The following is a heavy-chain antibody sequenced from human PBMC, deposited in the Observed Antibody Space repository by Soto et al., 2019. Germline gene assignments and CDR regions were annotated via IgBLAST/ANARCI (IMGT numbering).Heavy chain of an antibody. V-gene: IGHV1-18*01. D-gene: IGHD3-16*01. CDR2: ISPYTGNT. J-gene: IGHJ6*02. CDR3: VMVDNYVTPTPQDV. Sequence: QFQLVQSGDEVKKPGASVKVSCKASGYIFVNYGLAWVRQAPGQGREWMGWISPYTGNTHSASKVQGRLTMTTDTSTSTAYMDLGSLTSDDTAVYYCVMVDNYVTPTPQDVWGQGTTVTVSS. CDR1: GYIFVNYG.